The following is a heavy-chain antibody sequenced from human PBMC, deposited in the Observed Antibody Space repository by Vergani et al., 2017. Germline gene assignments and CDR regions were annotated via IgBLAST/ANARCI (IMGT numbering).Heavy chain of an antibody. D-gene: IGHD6-19*01. CDR3: AKDLSSGWYEAYFDY. Sequence: EVQLLESGGGLVQPGGSLRLSCAASGFTFSSYGMHWVRQAPGKGLEWVSAISGSGGSTYYADSVKGRFTISRDNSKNTLYLQMNSLRAEDTAVYYCAKDLSSGWYEAYFDYWGQGTLVTVSS. V-gene: IGHV3-23*01. CDR1: GFTFSSYG. J-gene: IGHJ4*02. CDR2: ISGSGGST.